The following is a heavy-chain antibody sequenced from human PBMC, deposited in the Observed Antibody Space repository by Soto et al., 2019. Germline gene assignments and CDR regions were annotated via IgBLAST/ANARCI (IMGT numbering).Heavy chain of an antibody. D-gene: IGHD3-10*01. CDR1: GYSFTSYW. CDR3: ARQVPDRSQPLSGMDV. V-gene: IGHV5-51*01. J-gene: IGHJ6*02. Sequence: GESLKISCKGSGYSFTSYWIGWVRQMPGKGLEWMGIIYPGDSDTRYSPSFQGQVTISADKSISTAYLQWSSLKASDTAMYYCARQVPDRSQPLSGMDVWGQGTTVTASS. CDR2: IYPGDSDT.